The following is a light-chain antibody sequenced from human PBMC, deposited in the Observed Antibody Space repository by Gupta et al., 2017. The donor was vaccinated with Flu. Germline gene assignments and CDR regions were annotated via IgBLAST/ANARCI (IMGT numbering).Light chain of an antibody. J-gene: IGLJ1*01. V-gene: IGLV1-44*01. CDR1: RSNIGSNT. CDR2: SDS. Sequence: VTISCSGSRSNIGSNTVNWYQQFPGRAPKLLIYSDSQRPSGVPDRFSGSRSGTSASLAISGLQSEDEADYYCAAWDDSLNGLFVFGTGTKVTVL. CDR3: AAWDDSLNGLFV.